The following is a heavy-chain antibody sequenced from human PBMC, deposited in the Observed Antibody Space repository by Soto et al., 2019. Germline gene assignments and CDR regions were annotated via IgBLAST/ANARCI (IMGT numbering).Heavy chain of an antibody. CDR1: GGSISSSSYY. Sequence: SETLSLTCTVSGGSISSSSYYWGWIRQPPGKGLEWIGSIYYSGSTYYNPSLKSRVTISVDTSKNQFSQKLSSLTAADTAVYYCARLVGEVTNFDYWGQGTLVTVSS. J-gene: IGHJ4*02. D-gene: IGHD4-17*01. CDR3: ARLVGEVTNFDY. V-gene: IGHV4-39*01. CDR2: IYYSGST.